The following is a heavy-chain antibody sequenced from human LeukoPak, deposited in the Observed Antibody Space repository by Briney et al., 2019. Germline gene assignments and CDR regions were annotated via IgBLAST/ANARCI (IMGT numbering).Heavy chain of an antibody. CDR3: ARDAPPCSSTSCYTRSVVDV. Sequence: ASETLSLTCTVSGGSISSGGYYWSWIRQPPGKGLEWIGYIYHSGSTYYNPSLKSRVTISVDRSKNQFSLKLSSVTAADTAVYYCARDAPPCSSTSCYTRSVVDVWGKGTTVTVSS. V-gene: IGHV4-30-2*01. D-gene: IGHD2-2*02. CDR1: GGSISSGGYY. J-gene: IGHJ6*04. CDR2: IYHSGST.